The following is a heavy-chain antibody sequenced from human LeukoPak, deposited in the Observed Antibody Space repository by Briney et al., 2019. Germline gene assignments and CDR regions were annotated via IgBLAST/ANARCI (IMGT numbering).Heavy chain of an antibody. CDR1: GHTVITND. V-gene: IGHV3-53*01. CDR2: LYSDGNT. D-gene: IGHD1-14*01. CDR3: ARGVEPLAADTLAY. Sequence: PGGSLTLSCAASGHTVITNDMTWVRQAPGKGREWVSDLYSDGNTKYADSVQGRFTISRDNSPDNPSLEMNCLSPDDTAVYYCARGVEPLAADTLAYWGQGTLVTVSS. J-gene: IGHJ4*02.